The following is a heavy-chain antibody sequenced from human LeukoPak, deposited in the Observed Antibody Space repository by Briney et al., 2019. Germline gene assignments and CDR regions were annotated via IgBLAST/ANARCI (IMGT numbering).Heavy chain of an antibody. Sequence: SVKVSCKASGGTFSSYAISWVRQAPGQGLEWMGRIIPILGIANYAQKFQGRVTITADKSTRTAYMELSSLRSEDTAVYYCARGQIRGSYDFDYWGQGTLVTVSS. CDR1: GGTFSSYA. CDR2: IIPILGIA. J-gene: IGHJ4*02. V-gene: IGHV1-69*04. CDR3: ARGQIRGSYDFDY. D-gene: IGHD1-26*01.